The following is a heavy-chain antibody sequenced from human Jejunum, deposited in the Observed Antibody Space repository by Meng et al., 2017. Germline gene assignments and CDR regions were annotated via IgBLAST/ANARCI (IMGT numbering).Heavy chain of an antibody. V-gene: IGHV3-49*04. Sequence: GGSLRLSCAASGFAFSNNVMHWVRQSPGKGLEWVSFIRNKRYGGTIQYAASVKGRFTMSRDDSKSIVYLEMTSLKTEDTAMYYCTRGGASGQYYFDYWGQGTLVTVSS. J-gene: IGHJ4*02. CDR1: GFAFSNNV. CDR2: IRNKRYGGTI. CDR3: TRGGASGQYYFDY. D-gene: IGHD3-16*01.